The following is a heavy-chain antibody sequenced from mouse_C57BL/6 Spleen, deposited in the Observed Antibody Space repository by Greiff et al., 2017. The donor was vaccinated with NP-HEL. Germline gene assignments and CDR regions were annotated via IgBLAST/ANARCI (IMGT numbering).Heavy chain of an antibody. V-gene: IGHV1-64*01. CDR3: ANGYSNYVGGAMDY. CDR2: IHPNSGST. D-gene: IGHD2-5*01. CDR1: GYTFTSYW. J-gene: IGHJ4*01. Sequence: QVQLQQPGAELVKPGASVKLSCKASGYTFTSYWMHWVKQRPGQGLEWIGMIHPNSGSTNYNEKFKSKATLTVDKSSSTAYMQLSSLTSEDSAVYYCANGYSNYVGGAMDYWGQGTSVTVSS.